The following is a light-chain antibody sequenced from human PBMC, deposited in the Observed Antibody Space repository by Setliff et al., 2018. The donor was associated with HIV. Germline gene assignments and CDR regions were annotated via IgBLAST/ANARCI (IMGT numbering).Light chain of an antibody. Sequence: SYELTQPHSVSVATGQTGPRITCGGTNIVSKSVHWYQQKPGQAPVLVIYRDTNRPSGIPERFSGSNSGNTATLTISRAQAGDEADYYCQVWDSSIHVVFGGGTKVTVL. CDR2: RDT. CDR1: NIVSKS. CDR3: QVWDSSIHVV. J-gene: IGLJ2*01. V-gene: IGLV3-9*01.